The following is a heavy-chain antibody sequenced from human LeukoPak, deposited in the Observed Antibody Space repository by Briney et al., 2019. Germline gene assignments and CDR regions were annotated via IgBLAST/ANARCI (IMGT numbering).Heavy chain of an antibody. CDR3: ARVGHDYDVDY. J-gene: IGHJ4*01. CDR2: IDGDGSST. D-gene: IGHD4-17*01. V-gene: IGHV3-74*01. Sequence: PGGSLRLSCAASGFTFSSYWMHWVRQAPGKGLVWVSRIDGDGSSTSSADSVKGRFTISRDNSKNTLYLQMSSLGAEDTAVYYCARVGHDYDVDYWGHGTLVTVSS. CDR1: GFTFSSYW.